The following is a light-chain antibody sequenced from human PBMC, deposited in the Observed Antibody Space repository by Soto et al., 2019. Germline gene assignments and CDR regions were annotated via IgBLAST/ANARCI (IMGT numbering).Light chain of an antibody. V-gene: IGLV2-14*03. CDR1: SSDIGDSNF. CDR2: DVS. Sequence: QSALAQPASVSGSPGQSITISCTGTSSDIGDSNFVSWYQHNPGKAPKLLIYDVSDRPSRISSRFSGSKSANTASLTISGLQAEDEAFYYCSSYTTTPNSRFVFGTGTKVTVL. J-gene: IGLJ1*01. CDR3: SSYTTTPNSRFV.